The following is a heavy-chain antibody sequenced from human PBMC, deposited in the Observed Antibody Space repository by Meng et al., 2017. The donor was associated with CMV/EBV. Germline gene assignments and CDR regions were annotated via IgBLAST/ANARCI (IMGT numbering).Heavy chain of an antibody. CDR1: GYTFTGYY. J-gene: IGHJ6*02. Sequence: ASVKVSCKASGYTFTGYYMHWVRQAPGQGLEWMGWINPNSGGTNYAQKFQGRVTMTRDTSISTAYMELSRLRSDDTAVYYCARAYVSQWVYYYSGMDVWGQGTTVTVSS. V-gene: IGHV1-2*02. D-gene: IGHD1-26*01. CDR3: ARAYVSQWVYYYSGMDV. CDR2: INPNSGGT.